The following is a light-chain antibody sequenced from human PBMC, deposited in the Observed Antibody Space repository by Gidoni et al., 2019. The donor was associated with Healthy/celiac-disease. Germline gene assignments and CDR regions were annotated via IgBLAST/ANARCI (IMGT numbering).Light chain of an antibody. J-gene: IGLJ3*02. CDR2: YKSDSDK. CDR1: SGINVGTYR. Sequence: QAVLTQPSSLSASPGASASRTGTLRSGINVGTYRIYWYQQKPGSPPQYLLRYKSDSDKQQGSGVPSRFSGSKAASANAGILLISGLQSEDEAYYYCMIWHSSAWVFGGGTKLPVL. V-gene: IGLV5-45*02. CDR3: MIWHSSAWV.